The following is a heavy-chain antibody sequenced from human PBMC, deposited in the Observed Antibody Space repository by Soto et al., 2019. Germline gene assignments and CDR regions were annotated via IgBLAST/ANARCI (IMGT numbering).Heavy chain of an antibody. CDR2: VYHSGST. Sequence: SETLSLTCTFSGGSISSYYWIWIRQPPGKGLEWIGEVYHSGSTKYNPSLKSRVTISVDKSKNQFSLELRAVTAADTAVYYCATLPPRIVVVKTEIPTWGQGTLVTVSS. CDR3: ATLPPRIVVVKTEIPT. D-gene: IGHD2-15*01. J-gene: IGHJ5*02. V-gene: IGHV4-59*12. CDR1: GGSISSYY.